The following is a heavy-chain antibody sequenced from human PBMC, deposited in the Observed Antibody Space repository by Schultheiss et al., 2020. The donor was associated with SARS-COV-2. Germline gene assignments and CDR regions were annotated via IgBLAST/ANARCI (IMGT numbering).Heavy chain of an antibody. D-gene: IGHD1-1*01. J-gene: IGHJ4*02. Sequence: GESLKISCAASGFTFSSYTMHWVRQAPGKGLEWVAVISYDGSNKYYADSVKGRFTISRDNAKNSLHLQMNSLRVEDTAVYYCTSGTFWGQGTLVTVSS. CDR3: TSGTF. CDR1: GFTFSSYT. V-gene: IGHV3-30*07. CDR2: ISYDGSNK.